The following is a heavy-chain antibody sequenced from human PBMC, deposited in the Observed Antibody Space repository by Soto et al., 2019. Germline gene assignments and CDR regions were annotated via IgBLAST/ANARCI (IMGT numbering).Heavy chain of an antibody. CDR1: GGSISGRC. CDR3: ANSNYDSSGYYIIDH. CDR2: FCYTGST. D-gene: IGHD3-22*01. Sequence: SETLSLTCTVSGGSISGRCWSWVRQSPGKGLEWIGYFCYTGSTNYNPSLKSRVTISVERSKTQCSLKLTSVTAADTAVYYCANSNYDSSGYYIIDHWGQGTLVTVSS. V-gene: IGHV4-59*01. J-gene: IGHJ5*02.